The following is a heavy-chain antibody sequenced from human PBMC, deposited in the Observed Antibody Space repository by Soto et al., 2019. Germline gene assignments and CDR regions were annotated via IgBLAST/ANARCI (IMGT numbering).Heavy chain of an antibody. CDR1: AFTVSSNY. CDR2: IYSGSST. V-gene: IGHV3-66*04. Sequence: EVQLVESGGGLVQPGGSLRLSCAASAFTVSSNYMSSVRQAPGKGLEWVSVIYSGSSTYYADSVNGRFTISRDNSKDSPYLQMNSRRDEGTAVYDCARPLGVYAIGHAFDLWGQGTMVTVSS. D-gene: IGHD2-8*01. CDR3: ARPLGVYAIGHAFDL. J-gene: IGHJ3*01.